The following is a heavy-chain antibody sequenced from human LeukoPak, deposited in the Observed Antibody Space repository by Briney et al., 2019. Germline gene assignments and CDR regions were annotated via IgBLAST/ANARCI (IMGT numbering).Heavy chain of an antibody. CDR3: ARDPGGSSSEYFDY. D-gene: IGHD6-13*01. Sequence: ASVKVSCKAAGYTFTSYGISWGRQAPGQGLEWMGWISAYNGNTNYAQKLQGRVNMTTDTSPSTAYMELRSLRSDDTAVYYCARDPGGSSSEYFDYWGQGTLVTVSS. V-gene: IGHV1-18*01. J-gene: IGHJ4*02. CDR2: ISAYNGNT. CDR1: GYTFTSYG.